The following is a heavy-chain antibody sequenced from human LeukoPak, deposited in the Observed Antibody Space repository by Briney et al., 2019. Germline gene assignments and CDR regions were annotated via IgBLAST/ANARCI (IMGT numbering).Heavy chain of an antibody. CDR2: IKSDGSST. J-gene: IGHJ4*02. D-gene: IGHD6-13*01. Sequence: GGSLRLSCAASGFTFSNYWMHWVRQAPGKGPVWVSRIKSDGSSTRFADSVQGRFTISRDNGKNTVYLQMNSLRAEDTAVHYCARGGDTSNWYPGYFDYWGQGALVTVSS. CDR3: ARGGDTSNWYPGYFDY. V-gene: IGHV3-74*01. CDR1: GFTFSNYW.